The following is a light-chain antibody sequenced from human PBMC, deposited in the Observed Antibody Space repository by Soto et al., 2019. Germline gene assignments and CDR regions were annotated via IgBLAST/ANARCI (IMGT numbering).Light chain of an antibody. CDR3: QQSYSPPPT. CDR1: QSVSSF. Sequence: EIVLTQSPGTLSLSPGERATLSCRASQSVSSFLAWYQQKPCQAPRLLIYCASSRATGIPDRFSGSGSGTDFTLTISSLQPEDFATYPCQQSYSPPPTFGQGTRLEI. CDR2: CAS. V-gene: IGKV3-11*01. J-gene: IGKJ5*01.